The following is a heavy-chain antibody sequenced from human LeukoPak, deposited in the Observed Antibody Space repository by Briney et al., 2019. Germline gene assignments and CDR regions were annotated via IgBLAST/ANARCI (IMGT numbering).Heavy chain of an antibody. D-gene: IGHD5-12*01. Sequence: SETLSLTCTVSGGSISSYYWSWIRQPPGKGLEWIGYIYYSGSTNYNPSLKSRVTISADTSNNQFSLNLSSVTATDNAPSECGGHTRPGYGGSENAFDIWGQGTMVTVSS. CDR3: GGHTRPGYGGSENAFDI. CDR1: GGSISSYY. CDR2: IYYSGST. J-gene: IGHJ3*02. V-gene: IGHV4-59*08.